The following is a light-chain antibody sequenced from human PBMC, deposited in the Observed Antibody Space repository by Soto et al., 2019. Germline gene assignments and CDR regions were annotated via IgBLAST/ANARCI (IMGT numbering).Light chain of an antibody. CDR3: QSYDISLSGYWV. CDR1: SSNIGAGYD. J-gene: IGLJ3*02. CDR2: AND. Sequence: QPVLTQPPSVSGAPGQRVTISCTGSSSNIGAGYDVNWYQQLPGTAPKLLIYANDNRPSGVPDRFSGSKSATSASLAITGLQAEDEADYYCQSYDISLSGYWVFGGGTKVTVL. V-gene: IGLV1-40*01.